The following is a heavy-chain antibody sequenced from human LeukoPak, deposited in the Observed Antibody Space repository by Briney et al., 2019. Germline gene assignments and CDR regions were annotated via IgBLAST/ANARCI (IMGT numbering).Heavy chain of an antibody. Sequence: GGSLRLSCAASGFTFSSYTMHWVRQVPGRGLRWVAVISYDGSNKYYADSVKGRFTISRDNSKNTLYLQMNSLRAEDTAVYYCARDQGSRGEYDLDYWGQGTLVTVSS. CDR1: GFTFSSYT. J-gene: IGHJ4*02. CDR3: ARDQGSRGEYDLDY. CDR2: ISYDGSNK. D-gene: IGHD4-17*01. V-gene: IGHV3-30*04.